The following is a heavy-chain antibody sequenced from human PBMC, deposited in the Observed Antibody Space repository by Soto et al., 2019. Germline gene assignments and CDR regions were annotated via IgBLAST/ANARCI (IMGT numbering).Heavy chain of an antibody. CDR2: IGTAGDT. CDR1: GFTFSSYD. V-gene: IGHV3-13*01. Sequence: GGSLRLSCAASGFTFSSYDMHWVRQATGKGLEWVSAIGTAGDTYYPGSVKGRFTISRENAKNSLYLQMNSLRAEDTAVYYCARAVVVIGDYYYYGMDVWGQGTTVTVSS. J-gene: IGHJ6*02. CDR3: ARAVVVIGDYYYYGMDV. D-gene: IGHD3-22*01.